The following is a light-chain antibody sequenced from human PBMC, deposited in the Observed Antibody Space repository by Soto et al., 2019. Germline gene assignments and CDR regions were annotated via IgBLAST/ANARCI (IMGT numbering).Light chain of an antibody. CDR1: SSDVGGYNL. V-gene: IGLV2-14*03. CDR3: SSYIPSSTDWA. Sequence: QSALTQPASVSGSPGQSITISCTGTSSDVGGYNLVSWYQQHPGEAPKLMIYEVTNRPSGVSNRFSGSKSGNTASLTISGLQAEDEADYYCSSYIPSSTDWAFGGGTKLTVL. J-gene: IGLJ3*02. CDR2: EVT.